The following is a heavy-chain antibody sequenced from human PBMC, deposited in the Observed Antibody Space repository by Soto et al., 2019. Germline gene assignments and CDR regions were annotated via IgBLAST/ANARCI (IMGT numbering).Heavy chain of an antibody. CDR3: ARDLGSSGWPTSKDPYYYGMDV. V-gene: IGHV3-13*01. J-gene: IGHJ6*02. CDR2: IGTAGDT. CDR1: GFTFSSYD. D-gene: IGHD6-19*01. Sequence: GGSLRLSCAASGFTFSSYDMHWVRQATGKGLEWVSAIGTAGDTYYPGSVKGRFTISRENAKNSLYLQMNSLRAEDTAVYYCARDLGSSGWPTSKDPYYYGMDVWGQGTTVTVSS.